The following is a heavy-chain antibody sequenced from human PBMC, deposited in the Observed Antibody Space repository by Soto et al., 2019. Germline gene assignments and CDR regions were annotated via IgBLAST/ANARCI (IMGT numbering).Heavy chain of an antibody. CDR2: IYWHDDE. CDR3: AHSRNLITEEAQVGAFDY. Sequence: QITLKESGPTLVRPTQTLTLTCSFSGFSLTTDGVGVGWVRQPPGEALEWLALIYWHDDERYSPSLKTRLNNTKDPSNNQVVLIMANMAPVDTATYYCAHSRNLITEEAQVGAFDYWGQGTLVTVSS. V-gene: IGHV2-5*01. CDR1: GFSLTTDGVG. D-gene: IGHD1-26*01. J-gene: IGHJ4*02.